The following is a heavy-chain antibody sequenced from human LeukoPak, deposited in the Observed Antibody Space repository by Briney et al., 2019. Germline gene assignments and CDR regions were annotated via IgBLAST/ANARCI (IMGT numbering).Heavy chain of an antibody. Sequence: VASVTVSCRASGDTFTSNAVSWVRQAPGQGLEWMGRIIPILRTAEYAQKFQGRLTITADRSTSTAYMELTSLRSEETAVYYCARGKGFVGHFDFWGQGTLVTVSS. J-gene: IGHJ4*02. V-gene: IGHV1-69*04. D-gene: IGHD3-3*01. CDR1: GDTFTSNA. CDR2: IIPILRTA. CDR3: ARGKGFVGHFDF.